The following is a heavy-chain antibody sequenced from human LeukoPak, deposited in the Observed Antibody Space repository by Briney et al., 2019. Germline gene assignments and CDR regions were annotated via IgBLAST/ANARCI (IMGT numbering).Heavy chain of an antibody. CDR3: AKDDGWIQFNS. J-gene: IGHJ4*02. CDR1: GFTFTTFW. Sequence: GGSLRLSCATSGFTFTTFWMHWVRQAPGKGLVWVARINHDGSSANYVDSVKGRFTISRDNAKNTVYLQMNSLRAEDTAVYYCAKDDGWIQFNSWGQGTLVTVSS. V-gene: IGHV3-74*01. CDR2: INHDGSSA. D-gene: IGHD5-24*01.